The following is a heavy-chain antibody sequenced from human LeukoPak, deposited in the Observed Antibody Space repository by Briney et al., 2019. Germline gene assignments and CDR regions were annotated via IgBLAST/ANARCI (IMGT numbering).Heavy chain of an antibody. CDR2: IFSSGGEI. D-gene: IGHD2-8*02. CDR1: GFTFSNYE. V-gene: IGHV3-23*01. Sequence: PGGSLRLSCAASGFTFSNYEMNWVRQPPGKGLEWVSSIFSSGGEIHYADSVRGRLTISRDNSKSTLSLQMNSLRAEDTAIYYCATYRQVLLPFESWGQGTLVTVSS. CDR3: ATYRQVLLPFES. J-gene: IGHJ4*02.